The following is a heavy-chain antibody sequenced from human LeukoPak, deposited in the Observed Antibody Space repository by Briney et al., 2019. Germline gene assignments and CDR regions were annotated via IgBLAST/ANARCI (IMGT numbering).Heavy chain of an antibody. D-gene: IGHD6-6*01. CDR3: AKDLRSSSSYYMDV. CDR1: GFTFSSYS. V-gene: IGHV3-48*04. J-gene: IGHJ6*03. Sequence: GGSLRLSCAASGFTFSSYSMNWVRQAPGKGLEWVSYISSSSSSTIYYADSVKGRFTISRDNAKNSLYLQMNSLRAEDTAVYYCAKDLRSSSSYYMDVWGKGTTVTVSS. CDR2: ISSSSSSTI.